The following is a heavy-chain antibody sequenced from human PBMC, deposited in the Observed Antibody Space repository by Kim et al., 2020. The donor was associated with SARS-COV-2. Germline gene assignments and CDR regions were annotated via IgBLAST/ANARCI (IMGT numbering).Heavy chain of an antibody. J-gene: IGHJ4*02. CDR3: ARGSGKGWWLSHFDY. V-gene: IGHV4-59*13. CDR2: IYYSGST. D-gene: IGHD2-15*01. CDR1: GGSISSYY. Sequence: SETLSLTCTVSGGSISSYYWSWIRQPPGKGLEWIGYIYYSGSTNYNPTLKSRVTISVDTSKNQFSLKLSSVTAADTAVYYFARGSGKGWWLSHFDYWGQGTLVTVSS.